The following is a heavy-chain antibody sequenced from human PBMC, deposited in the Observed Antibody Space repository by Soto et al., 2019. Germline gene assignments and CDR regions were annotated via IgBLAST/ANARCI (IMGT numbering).Heavy chain of an antibody. V-gene: IGHV4-30-2*03. J-gene: IGHJ5*02. CDR3: ARHPSNFWFDP. CDR1: GGSISSGGYS. Sequence: SETLSLTCAVSGGSISSGGYSWSWIRQPPGKGLEWIGYIYYSGSTYYNPSLKSRVTVSVDTSKNQFSLKLSSVTAADTAVYYCARHPSNFWFDPWGQGTLVTVSS. D-gene: IGHD4-4*01. CDR2: IYYSGST.